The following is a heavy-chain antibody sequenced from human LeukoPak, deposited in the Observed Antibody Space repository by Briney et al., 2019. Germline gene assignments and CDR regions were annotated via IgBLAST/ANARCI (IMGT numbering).Heavy chain of an antibody. Sequence: ASVKDSCKASGYTFTSYDINWLRQATGQGLEWMGWMNPNRGNAGDAQKLQGRVTMTTNTAISNDYMELSSLRSEDTAVYYCARGPGGYYFWSGYHQKKDFDYWGQGTLVTVSS. V-gene: IGHV1-8*01. CDR2: MNPNRGNA. D-gene: IGHD3-3*01. CDR1: GYTFTSYD. J-gene: IGHJ4*02. CDR3: ARGPGGYYFWSGYHQKKDFDY.